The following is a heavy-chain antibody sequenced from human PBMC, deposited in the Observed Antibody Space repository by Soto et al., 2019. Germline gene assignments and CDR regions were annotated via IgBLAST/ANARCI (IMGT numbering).Heavy chain of an antibody. D-gene: IGHD6-6*01. CDR3: ARRARPDFYYMDV. CDR2: ISSNGVGT. J-gene: IGHJ6*03. Sequence: EVQRAESGGGLAQPGGSLRLSCAASGFTLSGYAIDWVLQAPGKGLEYVSGISSNGVGTYYANSVQGRFTISSDNSKNTVYRQMGSLRPEDMAVSYCARRARPDFYYMDVWGKGTTVTVSS. CDR1: GFTLSGYA. V-gene: IGHV3-64*01.